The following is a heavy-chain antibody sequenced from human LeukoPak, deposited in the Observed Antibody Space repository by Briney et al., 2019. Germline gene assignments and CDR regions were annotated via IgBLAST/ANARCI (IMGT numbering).Heavy chain of an antibody. V-gene: IGHV3-15*01. D-gene: IGHD3-22*01. CDR3: TTEITMIVVVLDAFDI. CDR2: IKSKTDGGTT. CDR1: GFTFSNAW. Sequence: PGGSLRLSCAASGFTFSNAWMSWVRQAPGKGLGWVGRIKSKTDGGTTDYAAPVKGRFTISRDDSKNTLYLQMNSLKTEDTAVYYCTTEITMIVVVLDAFDIWGQGTMVTVSS. J-gene: IGHJ3*02.